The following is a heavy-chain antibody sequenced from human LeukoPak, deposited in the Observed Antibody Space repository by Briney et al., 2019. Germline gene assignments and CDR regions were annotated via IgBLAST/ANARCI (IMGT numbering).Heavy chain of an antibody. CDR3: ASPKAKAGP. Sequence: SETLSLTCAVYGGSFSGYYWSWSRQPPGKGLEWIGEINHSGSTNYNPSLKSRVTISVDTSKNQFSLKLSSVTAADTAVYYCASPKAKAGPWGQGTLVTVSS. CDR1: GGSFSGYY. J-gene: IGHJ5*02. V-gene: IGHV4-34*01. CDR2: INHSGST. D-gene: IGHD6-13*01.